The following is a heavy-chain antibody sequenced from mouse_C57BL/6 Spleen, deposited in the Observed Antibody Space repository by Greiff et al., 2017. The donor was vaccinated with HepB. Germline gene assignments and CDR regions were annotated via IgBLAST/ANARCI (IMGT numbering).Heavy chain of an antibody. CDR3: ASRGYYGSRAWFAY. V-gene: IGHV5-9*01. D-gene: IGHD1-1*01. CDR2: ISGGGGNT. CDR1: GFTFSSYT. Sequence: EVMLVESGGGLVKPGGSLKLSCAASGFTFSSYTMSWVRQTPEKRLEWVATISGGGGNTYYPDSVKGRFTISRDNAKNTLYLQMSSLRSEDTALYYCASRGYYGSRAWFAYWGQGTLVTVSA. J-gene: IGHJ3*01.